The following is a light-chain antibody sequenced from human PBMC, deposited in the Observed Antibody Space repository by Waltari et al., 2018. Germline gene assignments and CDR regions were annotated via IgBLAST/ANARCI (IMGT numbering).Light chain of an antibody. CDR3: SSYTTSNSFV. Sequence: QSALTQPASVSGSPGQSITISCTGTSNDIGNYKYVSWYQQNPGKDPKLMIYDVSNRPSGVSYRFSGSKSGNTASLTISGLQAEDEADYYCSSYTTSNSFVFGSGTTVTVL. CDR2: DVS. V-gene: IGLV2-14*03. CDR1: SNDIGNYKY. J-gene: IGLJ1*01.